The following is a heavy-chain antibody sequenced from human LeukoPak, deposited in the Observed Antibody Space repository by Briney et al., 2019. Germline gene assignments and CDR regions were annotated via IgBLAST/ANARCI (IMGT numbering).Heavy chain of an antibody. D-gene: IGHD2-15*01. V-gene: IGHV3-74*01. Sequence: HPGGSLRLSCAASGFTFTSYWMHWVRQTPGKGLEWVSRINSDGRITDYADSVKGRFTISRDNAKNTAYLQMTSLRAEDTSVYYCATEWARSGYSDYWGQGTLVTVSA. J-gene: IGHJ4*02. CDR2: INSDGRIT. CDR1: GFTFTSYW. CDR3: ATEWARSGYSDY.